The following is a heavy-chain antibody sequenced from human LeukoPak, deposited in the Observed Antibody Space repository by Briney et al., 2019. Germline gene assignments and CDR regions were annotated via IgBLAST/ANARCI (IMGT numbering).Heavy chain of an antibody. CDR2: IKQDGIEK. V-gene: IGHV3-7*01. CDR1: GFTLSGYW. Sequence: GGSLRLSCAASGFTLSGYWMSWVRRAPGKGLEWVANIKQDGIEKYYVDSVKGRFTISRDNAKNSLYLQMNSLRAEDTAVYYCARDPTSTPLDYWGQGTLVTVSS. D-gene: IGHD2/OR15-2a*01. J-gene: IGHJ4*02. CDR3: ARDPTSTPLDY.